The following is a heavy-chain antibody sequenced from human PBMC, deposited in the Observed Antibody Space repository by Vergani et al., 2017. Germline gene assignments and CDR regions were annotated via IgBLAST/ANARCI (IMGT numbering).Heavy chain of an antibody. CDR2: IYYSGST. D-gene: IGHD6-6*01. J-gene: IGHJ4*02. Sequence: QLQLQESGPGLVKPSETLSLTCTVSGGSISSSSYYWGWIRQPPGKGLEWIGSIYYSGSTYYNPSLKSRVTISVDTSKNQFSLKLSSVTAADTAVYYCAGQGGAARPPDWGQGTLVTVSS. V-gene: IGHV4-39*01. CDR3: AGQGGAARPPD. CDR1: GGSISSSSYY.